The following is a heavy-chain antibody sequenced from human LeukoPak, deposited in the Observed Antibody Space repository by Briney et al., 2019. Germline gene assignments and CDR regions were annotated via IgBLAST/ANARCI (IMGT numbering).Heavy chain of an antibody. D-gene: IGHD3-3*01. CDR3: ARDLYYDFWSGYYSWDDHYYGMDV. V-gene: IGHV1-18*01. Sequence: ASVKVSCKASGYTFTSYGISWVRQAPGQGLEWMGWISAYNGNTNYAQKLQGRVTMTTDTSTSTAYMELRSLRSDDTAVYYCARDLYYDFWSGYYSWDDHYYGMDVWGQGTTVTVSS. CDR1: GYTFTSYG. CDR2: ISAYNGNT. J-gene: IGHJ6*02.